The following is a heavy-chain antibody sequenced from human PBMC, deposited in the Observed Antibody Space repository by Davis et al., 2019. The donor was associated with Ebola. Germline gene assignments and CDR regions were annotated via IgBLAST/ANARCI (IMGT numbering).Heavy chain of an antibody. CDR3: TGAGEVDY. CDR1: GFTFSGSA. D-gene: IGHD3-10*01. Sequence: GESLKISCAASGFTFSGSAMHWVRQASGKGLEWVGRIRSKANSYATAYAASVKGRFTISSDDSKNTAYLQMNSLKTEDTAVYYCTGAGEVDYWGQGTLVTVSS. V-gene: IGHV3-73*01. J-gene: IGHJ4*02. CDR2: IRSKANSYAT.